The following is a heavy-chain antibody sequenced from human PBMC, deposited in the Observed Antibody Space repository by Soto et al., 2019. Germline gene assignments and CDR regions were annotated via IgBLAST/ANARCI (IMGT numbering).Heavy chain of an antibody. Sequence: GGSLRLSCAASGFTFSSYGMHWVRQAPGTGLEWVAVISYDGSNKYYADSVEGRFTISRDNSKNTLYLQMNSLRAEDTAVYYCARDQYYYDSSGYGWDHDAFDIWGQGTMVTVSS. J-gene: IGHJ3*02. V-gene: IGHV3-30*03. CDR2: ISYDGSNK. CDR1: GFTFSSYG. CDR3: ARDQYYYDSSGYGWDHDAFDI. D-gene: IGHD3-22*01.